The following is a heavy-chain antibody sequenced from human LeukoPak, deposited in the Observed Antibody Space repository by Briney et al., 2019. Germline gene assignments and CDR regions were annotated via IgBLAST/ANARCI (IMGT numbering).Heavy chain of an antibody. CDR3: ARGRRWLQFALY. Sequence: ASVKVSCKASGGTFSSYAISWVRQAPGQGLEWMGGIIPIFGTANYAQKFQGRVTITADESTSTAYMELSSLRSEDTAVYYCARGRRWLQFALYWGQGTLVTVSS. CDR1: GGTFSSYA. CDR2: IIPIFGTA. V-gene: IGHV1-69*13. J-gene: IGHJ4*02. D-gene: IGHD5-24*01.